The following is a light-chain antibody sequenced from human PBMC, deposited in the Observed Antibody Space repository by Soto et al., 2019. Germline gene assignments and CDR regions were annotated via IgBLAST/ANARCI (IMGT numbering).Light chain of an antibody. CDR2: EVS. CDR1: SSDFGSYNL. CDR3: CSYAGSSTFPYV. J-gene: IGLJ1*01. V-gene: IGLV2-23*02. Sequence: QSVLTQPASVSRAPGQSITISCTGTSSDFGSYNLVSWYQQHPGKAPKLMIYEVSKRPSGVSNRFSGSKSGNTASLTISGLQAEDEAEYYCCSYAGSSTFPYVFGTGTKVTVL.